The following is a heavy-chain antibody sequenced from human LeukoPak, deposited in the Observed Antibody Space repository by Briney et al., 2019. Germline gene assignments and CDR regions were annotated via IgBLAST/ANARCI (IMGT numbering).Heavy chain of an antibody. CDR1: GYTFTGYY. V-gene: IGHV1-2*05. D-gene: IGHD5-18*01. Sequence: ASVKVSCKASGYTFTGYYMHWVRQAPGQGLEWMGRINPNSGGTNYAQKFQGRVTMTRDTSISTAYMELSRLRSDDTDVYYCAKNVYGYGGSFDYWGQGTLVTVSS. CDR3: AKNVYGYGGSFDY. J-gene: IGHJ4*02. CDR2: INPNSGGT.